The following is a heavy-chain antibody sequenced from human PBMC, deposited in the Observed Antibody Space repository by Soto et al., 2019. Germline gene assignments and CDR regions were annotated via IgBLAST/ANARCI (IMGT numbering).Heavy chain of an antibody. J-gene: IGHJ3*02. V-gene: IGHV1-58*01. CDR2: IVVGSGNT. D-gene: IGHD5-18*01. CDR1: GFTFTSSA. CDR3: AADRTAMAKGSGAFDI. Sequence: QMPLVQSGPEVKKPGTSVKVSCKASGFTFTSSAVQWVRQARGQRLEWIGWIVVGSGNTNYAQKFQERVTITRDMSTSTAYMELSSLRSEDTAVYYCAADRTAMAKGSGAFDIWGQGTMVTVSS.